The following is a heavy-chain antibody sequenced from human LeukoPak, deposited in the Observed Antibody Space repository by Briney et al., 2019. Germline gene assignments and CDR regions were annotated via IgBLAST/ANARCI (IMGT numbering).Heavy chain of an antibody. CDR1: GYSIRNGYN. CDR3: ARDRWYYYGSGRPPYYYYYMDV. D-gene: IGHD3-10*01. CDR2: IYQSGST. V-gene: IGHV4-38-2*02. J-gene: IGHJ6*03. Sequence: PSETLSLTCTVSGYSIRNGYNWGWIRLSPGKGLEWLGSIYQSGSTYDNPSLKSRVTLSIDTSKNQFSLKLSSVTAADTAVYYCARDRWYYYGSGRPPYYYYYMDVWGKGTTVTISS.